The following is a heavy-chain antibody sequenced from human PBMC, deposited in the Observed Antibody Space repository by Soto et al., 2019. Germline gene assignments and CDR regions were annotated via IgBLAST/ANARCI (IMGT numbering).Heavy chain of an antibody. Sequence: QVQLQESGPGLVKPSGTLSLTCAVFGDSIRKSNWWSWVRQPPGKGLEWIGEIYHTGSTNYIPSLETRVTISIDKSKNQFSLNLTSVTAADTAVYDCASRIAATFDYWGQGTLVTVSS. CDR3: ASRIAATFDY. D-gene: IGHD6-6*01. CDR1: GDSIRKSNW. V-gene: IGHV4-4*02. J-gene: IGHJ4*02. CDR2: IYHTGST.